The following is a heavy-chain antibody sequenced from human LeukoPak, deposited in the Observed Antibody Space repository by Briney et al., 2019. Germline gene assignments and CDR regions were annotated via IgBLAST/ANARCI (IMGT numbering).Heavy chain of an antibody. CDR1: GFPFSDFA. J-gene: IGHJ6*03. V-gene: IGHV3-23*01. CDR2: ISGGGDNT. Sequence: GGSLRLSCAVSGFPFSDFAMSWARQAPGKGLEWVSTISGGGDNTYFVDSVKGRFTISRDNSKNTLFLQMVSLRAEDTAVYYCAKFEGALLGNYYMDVWGKGTTVTVSS. CDR3: AKFEGALLGNYYMDV.